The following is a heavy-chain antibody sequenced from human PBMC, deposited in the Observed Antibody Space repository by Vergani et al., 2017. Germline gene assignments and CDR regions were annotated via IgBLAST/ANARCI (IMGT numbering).Heavy chain of an antibody. D-gene: IGHD2-2*02. V-gene: IGHV4-34*01. CDR1: GGSFSGYY. J-gene: IGHJ4*02. CDR3: ARGRRYCSSTSCYMSGGGRNPQAIYFDY. CDR2: INHSGST. Sequence: QVQLQQWGAGLLKPSETLSLTCAVYGGSFSGYYWSWIRQPPGKGLEWIGEINHSGSTNYNPSLKSRVTISVDTSKNQFSLKLSSVTAADTAVYYCARGRRYCSSTSCYMSGGGRNPQAIYFDYWGQGTLVTVSS.